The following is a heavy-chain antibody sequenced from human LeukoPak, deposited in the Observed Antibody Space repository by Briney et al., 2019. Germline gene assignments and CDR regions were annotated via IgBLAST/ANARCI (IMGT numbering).Heavy chain of an antibody. V-gene: IGHV4-59*08. Sequence: SETLSLTCTVSGGSICSYYWKWIRQPPGQGLEWIGYIYYSANTNYNPSLKSRVTMSVDKSKNQFSLKLSSVTAADTAVYYCARRDIGRFDPWGQGTLVTVSS. D-gene: IGHD2-21*02. CDR1: GGSICSYY. CDR3: ARRDIGRFDP. J-gene: IGHJ5*02. CDR2: IYYSANT.